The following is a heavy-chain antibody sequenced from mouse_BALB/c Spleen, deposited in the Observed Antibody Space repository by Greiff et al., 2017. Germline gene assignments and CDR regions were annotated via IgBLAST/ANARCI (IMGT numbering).Heavy chain of an antibody. J-gene: IGHJ2*01. Sequence: QVQLQQSGAELVKPGASVKLSCKASGYTFTSYDINWVRQRPEQGLEWIGCIFPGDGSTKYNEKFKGKATLTTDKSSSTAYMQLSRLTSEDSAVYFCARLGYGSSYGDYWGQGTTLTVSS. CDR3: ARLGYGSSYGDY. D-gene: IGHD1-1*01. CDR1: GYTFTSYD. CDR2: IFPGDGST. V-gene: IGHV1-85*01.